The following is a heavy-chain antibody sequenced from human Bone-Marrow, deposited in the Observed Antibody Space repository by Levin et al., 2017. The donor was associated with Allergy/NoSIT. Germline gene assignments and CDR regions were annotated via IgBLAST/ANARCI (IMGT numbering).Heavy chain of an antibody. CDR2: MSSDGSYK. V-gene: IGHV3-30-3*01. Sequence: GGSLRLSCAASGFSFSRFSMHWVRQAPGKGLEWVAVMSSDGSYKYYTDSAMGRFTISRDNSQKILSLQMSSLRLEDTAVYFCARGQGADYVDAFDVWGQGTMVTVSS. D-gene: IGHD4/OR15-4a*01. J-gene: IGHJ3*01. CDR3: ARGQGADYVDAFDV. CDR1: GFSFSRFS.